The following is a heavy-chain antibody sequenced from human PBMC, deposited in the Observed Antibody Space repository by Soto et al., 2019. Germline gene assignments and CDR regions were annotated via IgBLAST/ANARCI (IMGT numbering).Heavy chain of an antibody. CDR1: GFTFRHYD. CDR3: ARTDRDFYGLDV. J-gene: IGHJ6*02. Sequence: EVQLVESGGGLVQPGGSLRLSCEASGFTFRHYDMHWVRQGTGKGLEWVSGISAAGDPDYADSVEGRFTISRENAQNSFLLQMTSLRVGDTAVYYCARTDRDFYGLDVWGQGTTVIVSS. CDR2: ISAAGDP. V-gene: IGHV3-13*05.